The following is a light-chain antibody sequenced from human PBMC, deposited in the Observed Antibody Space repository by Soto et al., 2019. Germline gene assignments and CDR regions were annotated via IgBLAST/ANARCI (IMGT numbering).Light chain of an antibody. CDR2: DVS. J-gene: IGLJ2*01. Sequence: QSALTQPASVSGSPGQSITISCTGTSSDVGGYNYVSWYQQHPGKVPKLMVYDVSNRPSGVSNRFSGSKSGNTASLTISGLQAEDEADYYCSSYTSSSHVVFGGGTKVTVL. CDR3: SSYTSSSHVV. CDR1: SSDVGGYNY. V-gene: IGLV2-14*01.